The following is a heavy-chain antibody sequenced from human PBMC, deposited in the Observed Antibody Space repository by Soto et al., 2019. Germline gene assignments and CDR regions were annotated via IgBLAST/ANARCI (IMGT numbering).Heavy chain of an antibody. CDR2: IYPASGVT. V-gene: IGHV1-2*02. Sequence: GASVKVSCKASGYTFTAYYIHWVRQAPGQGLEWMGWIYPASGVTNSAQKFRGRVTMTRDTSNRTAYMELSRLTSDDTAIYFCARVAAGRRNWFDPWGQGTLVTVS. D-gene: IGHD6-13*01. CDR3: ARVAAGRRNWFDP. CDR1: GYTFTAYY. J-gene: IGHJ5*02.